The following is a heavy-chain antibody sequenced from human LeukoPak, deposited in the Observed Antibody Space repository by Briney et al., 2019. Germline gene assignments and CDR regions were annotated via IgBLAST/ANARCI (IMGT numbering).Heavy chain of an antibody. D-gene: IGHD1-26*01. CDR1: GGSISSGGYY. V-gene: IGHV4-61*08. Sequence: SETLSLTCTVSGGSISSGGYYWSWIRQHPGKGLEWIGYIYYSGSTNYNPSLKSRVTISVDTSKNQFSLKLSSVTAADTAVYYCARLVMGAIHIWGQGTMVTVSS. CDR3: ARLVMGAIHI. CDR2: IYYSGST. J-gene: IGHJ3*02.